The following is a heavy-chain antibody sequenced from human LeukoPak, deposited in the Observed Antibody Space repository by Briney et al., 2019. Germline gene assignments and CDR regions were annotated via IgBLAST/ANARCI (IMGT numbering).Heavy chain of an antibody. V-gene: IGHV3-21*01. J-gene: IGHJ6*03. CDR2: ISSSSSYI. D-gene: IGHD2-2*01. CDR3: ARRGTSFAQMYYYYMDV. CDR1: GFTFSSYS. Sequence: GGSLRLSCAASGFTFSSYSMNWVRQGPGKGLEWVSSISSSSSYIYYADSVKGRFTISRDNAKNSLYLQMNSLRAEDTAVYYCARRGTSFAQMYYYYMDVWGKGTTVTVSS.